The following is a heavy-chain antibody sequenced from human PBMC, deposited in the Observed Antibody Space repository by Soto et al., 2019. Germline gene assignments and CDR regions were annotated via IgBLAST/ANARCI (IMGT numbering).Heavy chain of an antibody. CDR1: GCSISRGGYS. V-gene: IGHV4-30-2*01. D-gene: IGHD2-15*01. Sequence: QLQLQESGSGLVKPSQTLSLTCAVSGCSISRGGYSCSWMRQPPGKGLEWIGYIYHSGRTYYNPDLKRSVTITVDRSKNQFSLKLCSVTAADTAVYDCARGQVVAAQHWGQGTLVTVSS. J-gene: IGHJ4*02. CDR2: IYHSGRT. CDR3: ARGQVVAAQH.